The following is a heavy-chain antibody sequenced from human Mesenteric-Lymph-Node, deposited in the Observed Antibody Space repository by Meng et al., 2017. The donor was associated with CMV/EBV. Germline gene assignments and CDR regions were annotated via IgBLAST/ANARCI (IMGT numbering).Heavy chain of an antibody. CDR3: ARAPLYCSSTSCYKVNWFDP. CDR2: INPNSGGT. D-gene: IGHD2-2*02. V-gene: IGHV1-2*02. Sequence: ASVKVSCKASGYTFTGYYMHWVRQAPGQELEWMGWINPNSGGTNYAQKFQGRVTMTRDTSISTAYMELSRLRSDDTAVYYCARAPLYCSSTSCYKVNWFDPWGQGTLVTVSS. CDR1: GYTFTGYY. J-gene: IGHJ5*02.